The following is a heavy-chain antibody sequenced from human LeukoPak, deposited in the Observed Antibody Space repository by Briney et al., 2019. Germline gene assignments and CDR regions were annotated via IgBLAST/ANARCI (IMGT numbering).Heavy chain of an antibody. CDR1: GFTVSSNS. Sequence: GGSLRLSCTVSGFTVSSNSMSWVRQAPGKGLEWVSFIYSDNTYYSDSVKGRFTISRDNSKNTLYLQMNSLRAEDTAVYYCARRAGAYSHPYDYWGQGTLVTVSS. D-gene: IGHD4/OR15-4a*01. J-gene: IGHJ4*02. V-gene: IGHV3-53*01. CDR2: IYSDNT. CDR3: ARRAGAYSHPYDY.